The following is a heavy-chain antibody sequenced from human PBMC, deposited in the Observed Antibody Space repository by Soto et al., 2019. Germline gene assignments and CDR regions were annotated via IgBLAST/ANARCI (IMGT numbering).Heavy chain of an antibody. CDR3: AREDLRYLHAFDI. J-gene: IGHJ3*02. D-gene: IGHD3-9*01. CDR1: GGSIGSYC. CDR2: IYYSGST. Sequence: SETLSLTCTVSGGSIGSYCWSWIRRPPGKGLEWIGYIYYSGSTNYNPSLKSRVTISVDTSKNQFSLKLSSVTAADTAVYYCAREDLRYLHAFDIWGQGTMVTVSS. V-gene: IGHV4-59*01.